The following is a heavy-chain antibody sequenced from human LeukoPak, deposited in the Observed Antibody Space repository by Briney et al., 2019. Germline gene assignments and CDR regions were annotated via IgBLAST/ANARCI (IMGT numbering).Heavy chain of an antibody. J-gene: IGHJ4*02. Sequence: GGSLRLSCEASGFTLSNYAMSWVRQAPGKGLEWVSTLSGSGGTIYYADSVKGRFTISRDNSKNTLYLQVNSLRAEDTAIYYCAREIDSSGYQANYFDHWGQGTLVTVSS. CDR3: AREIDSSGYQANYFDH. CDR2: LSGSGGTI. D-gene: IGHD3-22*01. V-gene: IGHV3-23*01. CDR1: GFTLSNYA.